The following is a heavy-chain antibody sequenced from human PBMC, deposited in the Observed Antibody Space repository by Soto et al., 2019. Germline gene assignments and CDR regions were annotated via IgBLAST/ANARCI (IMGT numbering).Heavy chain of an antibody. D-gene: IGHD1-1*01. CDR1: GYGFTSFW. CDR3: AIGGGSTRTSDH. V-gene: IGHV5-51*01. J-gene: IGHJ1*01. Sequence: GESLKISCKGSGYGFTSFWIGWVRQMPGKGLELMGSVYPGDSNIRYSPSFQGQVTISVDQSISTAYLQWSSLRASDTAMYYCAIGGGSTRTSDHRGQGTPVAV. CDR2: VYPGDSNI.